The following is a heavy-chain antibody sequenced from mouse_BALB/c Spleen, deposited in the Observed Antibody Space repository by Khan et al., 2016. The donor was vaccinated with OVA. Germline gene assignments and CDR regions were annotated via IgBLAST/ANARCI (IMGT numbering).Heavy chain of an antibody. CDR1: GFTFSTYG. Sequence: EVELVESGGDLVKTGGSLKLSCAASGFTFSTYGMSWVRQTPDKRLEWVATINTGGHDTYYIDNVKGRFTISRDNSENILYLQMTSLWSEDTAMYYCARLAYYYTSAALAYWGQGTLVTVSA. CDR3: ARLAYYYTSAALAY. CDR2: INTGGHDT. J-gene: IGHJ3*01. V-gene: IGHV5-6*01. D-gene: IGHD1-1*01.